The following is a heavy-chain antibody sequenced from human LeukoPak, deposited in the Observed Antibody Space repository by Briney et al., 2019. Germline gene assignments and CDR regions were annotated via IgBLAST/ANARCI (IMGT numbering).Heavy chain of an antibody. CDR2: INTNTGNP. J-gene: IGHJ4*02. D-gene: IGHD3-9*01. Sequence: GASVKVSCTASGYTFTSYAMNWVRQAPGQGLEWMGWINTNTGNPTYAQGFTGRFVFSLDTSVSTAYLQISSLKAEETAVYYCARDSHYDILTGYCPLDYWGQGTLVTVSS. V-gene: IGHV7-4-1*02. CDR3: ARDSHYDILTGYCPLDY. CDR1: GYTFTSYA.